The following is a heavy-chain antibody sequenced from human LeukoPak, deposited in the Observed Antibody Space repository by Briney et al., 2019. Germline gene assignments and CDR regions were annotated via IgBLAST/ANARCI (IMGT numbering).Heavy chain of an antibody. V-gene: IGHV3-21*01. CDR3: ARDGYYYDSSGYYQEAFDI. D-gene: IGHD3-22*01. CDR1: GFTFSSYS. CDR2: ISSSSSYI. J-gene: IGHJ3*02. Sequence: GGSLRLSCAASGFTFSSYSMNWVRQAPGKGLEWVSSISSSSSYIYYADSVKGRFTISRDNAKNSLYLQMNSLRAEDTAVYYCARDGYYYDSSGYYQEAFDIWGQGTMVTVS.